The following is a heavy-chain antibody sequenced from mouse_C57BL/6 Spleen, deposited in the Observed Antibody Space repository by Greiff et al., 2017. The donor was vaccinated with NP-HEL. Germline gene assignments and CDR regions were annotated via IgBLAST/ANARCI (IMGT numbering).Heavy chain of an antibody. CDR1: GYAFSSSW. D-gene: IGHD4-1*01. Sequence: VQLQESGPELVKPGASVKISCKASGYAFSSSWMNWVKQRPGKGLEWIGRIYPGDGDTNYNGKFKGKATLTADKSSSTAYMQLSSLTSEDSAVYFCALTGTGDYFDYWGQGTTLTVSS. J-gene: IGHJ2*01. V-gene: IGHV1-82*01. CDR3: ALTGTGDYFDY. CDR2: IYPGDGDT.